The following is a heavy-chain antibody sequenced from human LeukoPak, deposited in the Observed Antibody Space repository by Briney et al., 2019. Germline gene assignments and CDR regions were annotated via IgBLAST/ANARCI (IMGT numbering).Heavy chain of an antibody. Sequence: ASVKVSCKASGGTFSIYAISWVRQAPGQGLEWMGWINAGNGNTKYSQKFQGRVTITRDTSASTAYMELSSLRSEDTAVYYCARGHPVGRIAAAVGFDYWGQGTLVTVSS. V-gene: IGHV1-3*01. CDR1: GGTFSIYA. J-gene: IGHJ4*02. CDR3: ARGHPVGRIAAAVGFDY. CDR2: INAGNGNT. D-gene: IGHD6-13*01.